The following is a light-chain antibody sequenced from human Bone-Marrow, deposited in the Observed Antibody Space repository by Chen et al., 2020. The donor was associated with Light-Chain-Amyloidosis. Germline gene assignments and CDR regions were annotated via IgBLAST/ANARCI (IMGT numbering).Light chain of an antibody. CDR3: QVWDRSSDRPV. CDR1: NIGSTS. J-gene: IGLJ3*02. V-gene: IGLV3-21*02. CDR2: DDS. Sequence: SYVLTQPSSLSVAPGQPATLACGGNNIGSTSVHWYQQTPGQAPLLVVYDDSDRPSGIPERWSGANSGNTATLTISRVEAGDEADYYCQVWDRSSDRPVFGGGTKLTVL.